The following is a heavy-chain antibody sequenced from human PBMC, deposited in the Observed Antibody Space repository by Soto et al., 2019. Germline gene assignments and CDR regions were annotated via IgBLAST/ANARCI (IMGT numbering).Heavy chain of an antibody. V-gene: IGHV3-53*01. Sequence: PGGSLSLSCAASGLSISGKKNVAWVRQAPGKGLEWVSALYDVDGSFYADSVKGRFTTSSDRSKTTVYLQMNDLRPGDTAVYYCATWREREHAYDIWGQGTTVTVPS. J-gene: IGHJ3*02. CDR1: GLSISGKK. CDR3: ATWREREHAYDI. D-gene: IGHD1-1*01. CDR2: LYDVDGS.